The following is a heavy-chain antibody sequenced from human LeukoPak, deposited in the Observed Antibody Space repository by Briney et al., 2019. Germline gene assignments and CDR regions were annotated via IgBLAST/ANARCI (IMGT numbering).Heavy chain of an antibody. CDR2: IIPIFGTA. Sequence: SVKVSCKGSGSPFSSYAISWVRQAPGQGLEWMGGIIPIFGTANYAQKFQGRVTITTDESTSTAYMELSSLRSEDTAVYYCAGFGVRPYWGQGTLVTVSS. V-gene: IGHV1-69*05. J-gene: IGHJ4*02. CDR3: AGFGVRPY. CDR1: GSPFSSYA. D-gene: IGHD2-8*01.